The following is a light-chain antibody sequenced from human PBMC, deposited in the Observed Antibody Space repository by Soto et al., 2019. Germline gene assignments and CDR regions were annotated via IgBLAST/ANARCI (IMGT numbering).Light chain of an antibody. CDR1: QSVGNK. Sequence: ETVMTQSPATLSVSPGDRATLSCRASQSVGNKLAWYQQNPGQAPRLLIYSASTRAIDVAARFSGSGSGTEFTLPISSLQSEDFAVYYCQQYNSWPYTFGQGNKLEIK. J-gene: IGKJ2*01. CDR2: SAS. CDR3: QQYNSWPYT. V-gene: IGKV3-15*01.